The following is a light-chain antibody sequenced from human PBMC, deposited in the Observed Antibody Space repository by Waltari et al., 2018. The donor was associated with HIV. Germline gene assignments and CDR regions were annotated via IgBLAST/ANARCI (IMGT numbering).Light chain of an antibody. CDR3: FSYAGNNYLL. CDR2: EVI. J-gene: IGLJ2*01. V-gene: IGLV2-8*01. CDR1: TSKFGLYTF. Sequence: SPRPQPPPPPGPPGQSVTISCPGPTSKFGLYTFFPWYQHHPGKAPKPMISEVIRRPSGVPDRFSGSKSGNTASLTVSGLQAEDEAAYYCFSYAGNNYLLFGGGTKLTVL.